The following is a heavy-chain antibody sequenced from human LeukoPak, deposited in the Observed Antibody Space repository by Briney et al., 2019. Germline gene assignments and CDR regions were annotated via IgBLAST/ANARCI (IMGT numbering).Heavy chain of an antibody. V-gene: IGHV3-7*01. CDR3: ARDWEKTYYDFWSGNGMDV. Sequence: GGSLRLSCAASGFTFSSYWMSWVRQAPGKGLEWVANIKQDGSEKYYVDSVKGRFTISRDNAKNSLYLQMNSLRAEDTAVYYCARDWEKTYYDFWSGNGMDVWGQGTTVTVSS. D-gene: IGHD3-3*01. CDR2: IKQDGSEK. J-gene: IGHJ6*02. CDR1: GFTFSSYW.